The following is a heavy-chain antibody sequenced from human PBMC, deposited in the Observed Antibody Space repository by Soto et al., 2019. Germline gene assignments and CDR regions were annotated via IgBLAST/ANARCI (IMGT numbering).Heavy chain of an antibody. V-gene: IGHV4-30-2*01. Sequence: TLSLSCAVSGGSISSGGYSWSWIRQPPGKGLEWIGYIYHSGSTYYNPSLKSRVTISVDRSKNQFSLKLSSVTAADTAVYYCARSPLGYYDSSGYSFYFDYWGPGTLVTGST. CDR3: ARSPLGYYDSSGYSFYFDY. D-gene: IGHD3-22*01. CDR2: IYHSGST. J-gene: IGHJ4*02. CDR1: GGSISSGGYS.